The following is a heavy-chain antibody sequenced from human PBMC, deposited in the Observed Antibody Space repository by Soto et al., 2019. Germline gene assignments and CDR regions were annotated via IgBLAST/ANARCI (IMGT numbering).Heavy chain of an antibody. V-gene: IGHV3-30*18. CDR1: GYTFSSYG. Sequence: QVQLVESGGGVVQPGRSLRLSCAASGYTFSSYGMHWVRQAPGKGLEWVAVISYDGSNKYYADSVKGRFTISRDDSKNTVYLQMNSLRAEDTVFYYCAKTRGYSQYYGMDVWGQGTTVTVSS. CDR3: AKTRGYSQYYGMDV. D-gene: IGHD5-18*01. J-gene: IGHJ6*02. CDR2: ISYDGSNK.